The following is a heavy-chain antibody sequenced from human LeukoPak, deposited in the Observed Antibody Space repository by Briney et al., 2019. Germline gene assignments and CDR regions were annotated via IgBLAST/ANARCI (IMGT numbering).Heavy chain of an antibody. Sequence: GGSLTLSCAGSGFTFSSSWMNWVRQATRKGLKWVANINPEGSQTRFVDSVMGRFTMSRDNAKNSLYLQMNSLRVEDTAVFYCAAWTDRGYNFWGQGTVVTVSS. J-gene: IGHJ4*02. CDR1: GFTFSSSW. CDR2: INPEGSQT. CDR3: AAWTDRGYNF. D-gene: IGHD5-24*01. V-gene: IGHV3-7*01.